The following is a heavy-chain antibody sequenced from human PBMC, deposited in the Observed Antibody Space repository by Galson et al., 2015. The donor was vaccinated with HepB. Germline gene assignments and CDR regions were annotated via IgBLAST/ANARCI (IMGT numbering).Heavy chain of an antibody. D-gene: IGHD3-10*01. V-gene: IGHV1-69*13. Sequence: SVKVSCKASGGTFSSYAISWVRQAPGQGLEWMGGIIPIFGTANYAQKFQGRVTITADEPTSTAYMELSSLRSEDTAVYYCASFGNHPEFGYYFDYWGQGTLVTVSS. CDR1: GGTFSSYA. CDR3: ASFGNHPEFGYYFDY. J-gene: IGHJ4*02. CDR2: IIPIFGTA.